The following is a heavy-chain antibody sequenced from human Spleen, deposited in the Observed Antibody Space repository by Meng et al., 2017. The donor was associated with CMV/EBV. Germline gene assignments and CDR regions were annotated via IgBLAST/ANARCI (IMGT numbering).Heavy chain of an antibody. V-gene: IGHV3-21*01. J-gene: IGHJ4*02. Sequence: MYWVRQAPGKGLEWLSSISSSSSYISHAASMKGRFTISRDNAKNSLYLQMNSLRAEDTAVYYCARDLAPQSDYYDSSGYYYLPKGFDYWGQGTLVTVSS. D-gene: IGHD3-22*01. CDR3: ARDLAPQSDYYDSSGYYYLPKGFDY. CDR2: ISSSSSYI.